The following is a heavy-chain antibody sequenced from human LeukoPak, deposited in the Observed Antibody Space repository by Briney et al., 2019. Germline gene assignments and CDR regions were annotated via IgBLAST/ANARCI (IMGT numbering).Heavy chain of an antibody. V-gene: IGHV3-48*01. D-gene: IGHD6-6*01. CDR1: GFTFNTYS. Sequence: GGSLRLSCAASGFTFNTYSMNWVRRAPGKGPEWLAYISDTSDVIHYADSVKGRFTISRDNGKNSLYLQMNSLGVEDTAMYYCARVGQSGSSNNWFDPWGQGTPVTVSS. CDR3: ARVGQSGSSNNWFDP. J-gene: IGHJ5*02. CDR2: ISDTSDVI.